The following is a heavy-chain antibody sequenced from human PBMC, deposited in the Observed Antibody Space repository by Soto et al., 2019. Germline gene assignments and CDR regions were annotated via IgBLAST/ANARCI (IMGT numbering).Heavy chain of an antibody. CDR2: INPSGGST. CDR3: SIVVVPAAMGDAFDI. V-gene: IGHV1-46*01. J-gene: IGHJ3*02. CDR1: GYTFTSYY. Sequence: QVQLVQSGAEVKKPGASVKVSCKASGYTFTSYYMHWVRQAPGQGLECMGIINPSGGSTSYAQKCQGRGTMTRDTSTSTVYMELSSLRSEDTAVYYCSIVVVPAAMGDAFDIWGQGTMVTVSS. D-gene: IGHD2-2*01.